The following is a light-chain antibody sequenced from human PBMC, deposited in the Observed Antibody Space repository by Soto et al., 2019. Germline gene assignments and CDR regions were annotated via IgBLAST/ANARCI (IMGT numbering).Light chain of an antibody. Sequence: DIQMTQYPSSLSASVGDRVTITCRASQTIGTSLNWYQRKPGKAPNLLIDAASNLQSGVPSRFSGNGSGTDFTLTISSLQPEDSATYYCQQSYTTPLFTFGPGTKVDI. CDR1: QTIGTS. J-gene: IGKJ3*01. CDR2: AAS. V-gene: IGKV1-39*01. CDR3: QQSYTTPLFT.